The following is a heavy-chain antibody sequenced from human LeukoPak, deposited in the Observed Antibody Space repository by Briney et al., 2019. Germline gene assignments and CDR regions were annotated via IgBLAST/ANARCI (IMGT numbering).Heavy chain of an antibody. CDR1: GFTFSNHG. D-gene: IGHD6-19*01. J-gene: IGHJ4*02. CDR3: AKDTGYTSGRLDY. CDR2: ISPSGDIT. Sequence: GGTLRLPCAASGFTFSNHGMNWVRQAPGKGLEWVSGISPSGDITYYADSVRGRFTISRDNSKNTLFLQMNSLTTEDTAVYYCAKDTGYTSGRLDYWGQGNLVTVSS. V-gene: IGHV3-23*01.